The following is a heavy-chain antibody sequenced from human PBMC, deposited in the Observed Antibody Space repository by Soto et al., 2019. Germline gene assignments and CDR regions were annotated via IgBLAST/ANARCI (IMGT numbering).Heavy chain of an antibody. J-gene: IGHJ6*02. CDR1: GVFFSGYY. CDR2: INHSGST. D-gene: IGHD1-26*01. CDR3: ASVGATTFYYGMDV. Sequence: PPETLSLTCAVYGVFFSGYYWSWFLQPPGKGLEWIGEINHSGSTNYNPSLKSRVTISVDTSKNQFSLKLSSVTAADTAVYYCASVGATTFYYGMDVWGQGTTVTVSS. V-gene: IGHV4-34*01.